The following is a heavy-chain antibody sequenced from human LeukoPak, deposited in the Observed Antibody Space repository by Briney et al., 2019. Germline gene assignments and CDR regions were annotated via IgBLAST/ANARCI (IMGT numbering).Heavy chain of an antibody. CDR1: GFIFSRHW. CDR2: IKEDGSEK. CDR3: TREGVGGFDI. Sequence: GGSLRLSCAASGFIFSRHWMSWVRQAPGKGLEWVANIKEDGSEKDFVDSVKGRLSISRDNDKNLLFLELNSLRAEDTAVYFCTREGVGGFDIWGQGAMVTVSS. D-gene: IGHD3-16*01. J-gene: IGHJ3*02. V-gene: IGHV3-7*01.